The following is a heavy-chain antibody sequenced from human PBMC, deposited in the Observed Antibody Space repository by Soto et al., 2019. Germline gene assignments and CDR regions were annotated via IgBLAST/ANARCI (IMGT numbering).Heavy chain of an antibody. Sequence: EVQLVESGGGLVKPGGSLRLSCAASGFTFSNAWMSWVRQAPGKGLEWVGRIKSKTDGGTTDYAAPVKGRFTISRDDSKNTLCLQMNRLKTENTSVYYCTTDSPRIEYSSLGPDYWGQGTLVTVSS. D-gene: IGHD6-6*01. V-gene: IGHV3-15*01. CDR1: GFTFSNAW. J-gene: IGHJ4*02. CDR3: TTDSPRIEYSSLGPDY. CDR2: IKSKTDGGTT.